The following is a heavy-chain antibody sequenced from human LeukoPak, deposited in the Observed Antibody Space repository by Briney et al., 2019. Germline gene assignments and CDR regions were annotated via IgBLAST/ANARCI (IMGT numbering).Heavy chain of an antibody. Sequence: GGSLRLSCAASAFTVTSNFVSWVRHAPGKGLEWVSVIYSGGSTYYADSVKGRFTISRDNSKNTLYLQMNSLRAEDTAVYYCARCKDWNYRYFDYWGQGTLVTVSS. CDR3: ARCKDWNYRYFDY. CDR1: AFTVTSNF. D-gene: IGHD1-7*01. V-gene: IGHV3-53*01. CDR2: IYSGGST. J-gene: IGHJ4*02.